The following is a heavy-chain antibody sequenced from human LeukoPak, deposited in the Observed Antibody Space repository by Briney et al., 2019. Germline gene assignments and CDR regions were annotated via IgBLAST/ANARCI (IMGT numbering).Heavy chain of an antibody. CDR3: ARRIVMVATFAYYFDY. Sequence: SETLSLTCAVYGGSFSGYYWSWIRQPPGKGLEGIGEINHSGSTNYNPSLKSRVTISVDTSKNQFSLKLSSVTAADTAVYYCARRIVMVATFAYYFDYWGQGTLVTVSS. J-gene: IGHJ4*02. CDR2: INHSGST. CDR1: GGSFSGYY. D-gene: IGHD5-12*01. V-gene: IGHV4-34*01.